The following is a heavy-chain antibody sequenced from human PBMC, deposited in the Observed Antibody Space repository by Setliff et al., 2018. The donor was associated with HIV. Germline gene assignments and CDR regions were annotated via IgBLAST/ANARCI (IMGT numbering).Heavy chain of an antibody. D-gene: IGHD3-22*01. Sequence: PGGSLRLSCTASGFTFGDYAMSWVRQAPGKGLEWVGFIRSKAYGGTTEYAASVKGRFTISRDDSKSIASLQMNSLKTEDTAVYFCTRDFKTYYDSSGYVDALDIWGQGTMVTVSS. CDR1: GFTFGDYA. V-gene: IGHV3-49*04. CDR3: TRDFKTYYDSSGYVDALDI. J-gene: IGHJ3*02. CDR2: IRSKAYGGTT.